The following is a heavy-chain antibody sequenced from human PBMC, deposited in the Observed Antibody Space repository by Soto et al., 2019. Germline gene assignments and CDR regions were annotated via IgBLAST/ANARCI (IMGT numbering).Heavy chain of an antibody. V-gene: IGHV1-69*01. Sequence: QVQLVQSGAEVKKPGSSVKVSCKASGGTFSSYAISWVRQAPGQGLESMGGIIPIFGTANYAQKFQGRVTITADESTSTAYMELSSLRSEDTAVYYCARETASIVVVVAATPGGAFDIWGQGTMVTVSS. J-gene: IGHJ3*02. CDR2: IIPIFGTA. CDR1: GGTFSSYA. D-gene: IGHD2-15*01. CDR3: ARETASIVVVVAATPGGAFDI.